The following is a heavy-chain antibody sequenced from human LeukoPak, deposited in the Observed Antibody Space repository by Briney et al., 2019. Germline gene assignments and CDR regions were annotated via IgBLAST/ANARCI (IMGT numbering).Heavy chain of an antibody. CDR2: ISTSSSAI. CDR3: ARRVTSTWQWDY. V-gene: IGHV3-48*02. Sequence: GGSLRLSCAASGFTFSSYGMNWVRQAPGKGLEWVSYISTSSSAINYADSVKGRFTISRDNAKNSLYLQMNSLRDGDTAVYYCARRVTSTWQWDYWGQGTLVTASS. D-gene: IGHD6-13*01. CDR1: GFTFSSYG. J-gene: IGHJ4*02.